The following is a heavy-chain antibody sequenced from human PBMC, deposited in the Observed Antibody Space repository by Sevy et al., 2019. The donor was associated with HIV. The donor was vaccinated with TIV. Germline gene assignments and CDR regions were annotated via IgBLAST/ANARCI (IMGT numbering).Heavy chain of an antibody. CDR1: GGSISSYY. CDR2: IYTSGST. Sequence: SETLSLTCTVSGGSISSYYWSWIRQPAGKGLEWIGRIYTSGSTNYNPSLKSRVTMSVDTSKNQFSLKLSSVTAADTAVYYGARDRVVGARYYYYYYYMDVWGKGTTVTVSS. J-gene: IGHJ6*03. V-gene: IGHV4-4*07. CDR3: ARDRVVGARYYYYYYYMDV. D-gene: IGHD1-26*01.